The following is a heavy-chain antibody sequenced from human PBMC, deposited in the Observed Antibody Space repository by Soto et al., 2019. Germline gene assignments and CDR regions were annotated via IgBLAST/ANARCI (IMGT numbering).Heavy chain of an antibody. Sequence: PSEPLRLTCAVDGGSFSGYYWTWIRKPPGKGLEWVGEINHRGSTYYNPSLKSRVTISVDTSKNQFSLKLSSVTAADTAVYYCAREDPGIAAAGTSTWFDPWGQGTLVTVSS. J-gene: IGHJ5*02. V-gene: IGHV4-34*09. CDR2: INHRGST. CDR3: AREDPGIAAAGTSTWFDP. CDR1: GGSFSGYY. D-gene: IGHD6-13*01.